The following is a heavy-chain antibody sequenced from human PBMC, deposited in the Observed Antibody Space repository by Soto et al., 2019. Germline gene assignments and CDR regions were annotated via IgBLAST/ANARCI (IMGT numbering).Heavy chain of an antibody. CDR3: ARDYPPDYYDSSGYYFGGWFDL. Sequence: ASVKVSGKASGYTFTVYYMHCVLQAPLQWLDWMGWINPNSGGTNYAQKFQGRVTMTRDTSISTAYMELSRLRFDDTAVYYCARDYPPDYYDSSGYYFGGWFDLWGQGTLVTVSS. J-gene: IGHJ5*02. CDR2: INPNSGGT. CDR1: GYTFTVYY. V-gene: IGHV1-2*02. D-gene: IGHD3-22*01.